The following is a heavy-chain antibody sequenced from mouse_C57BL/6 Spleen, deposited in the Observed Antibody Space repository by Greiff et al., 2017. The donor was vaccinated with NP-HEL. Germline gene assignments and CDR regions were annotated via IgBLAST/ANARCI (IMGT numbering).Heavy chain of an antibody. CDR3: GRPGSLLRGAWFAY. CDR1: GYTFTDYY. Sequence: EVQLQQSGPELVKPGASVKISCKASGYTFTDYYMNWVKQSHGKSLEWIGDINPNNGGTSYNQKFKGKATLTVDKSSSTAYMELRSLTSEDSAVYYCGRPGSLLRGAWFAYWGQGTLVTVSA. V-gene: IGHV1-26*01. J-gene: IGHJ3*01. CDR2: INPNNGGT. D-gene: IGHD1-2*01.